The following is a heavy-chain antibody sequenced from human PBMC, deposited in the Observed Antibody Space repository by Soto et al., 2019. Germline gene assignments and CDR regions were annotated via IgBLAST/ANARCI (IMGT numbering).Heavy chain of an antibody. V-gene: IGHV1-69*13. CDR1: GGTFSSYA. CDR2: IIPIFGTA. J-gene: IGHJ6*02. CDR3: ARPSGYDQYYYYYYGMDV. Sequence: WASVKVSCKASGGTFSSYAISWVRQAPGQGLEWMGGIIPIFGTANYAQKFQGRVTITADESTSTAYMELSSLRSEDTAVYYCARPSGYDQYYYYYYGMDVWGQGTTVTVSS. D-gene: IGHD5-12*01.